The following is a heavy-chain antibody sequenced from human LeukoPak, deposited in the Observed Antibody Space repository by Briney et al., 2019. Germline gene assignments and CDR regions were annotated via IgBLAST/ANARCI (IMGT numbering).Heavy chain of an antibody. V-gene: IGHV4-59*01. CDR2: IYYSGST. Sequence: SETLSLTCTVSGGSISSYYWSWIRQPPGKGLEWIGYIYYSGSTNYNPSLKSRVTISVDTSKNQFSLKLSSVTAADTAVYYCARSRPYCSSTSCYRYFDYCGQGTLVTVSS. CDR3: ARSRPYCSSTSCYRYFDY. D-gene: IGHD2-2*02. CDR1: GGSISSYY. J-gene: IGHJ4*02.